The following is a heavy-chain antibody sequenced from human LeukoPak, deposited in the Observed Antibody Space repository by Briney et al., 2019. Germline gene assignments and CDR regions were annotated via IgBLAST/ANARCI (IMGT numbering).Heavy chain of an antibody. CDR1: VGSISSYY. V-gene: IGHV4-59*12. J-gene: IGHJ5*02. CDR2: IYYSGST. CDR3: ARAAIAVAGTGRWFDP. D-gene: IGHD6-13*01. Sequence: KPSETLSLTCTVSVGSISSYYWSWIRQPPGKGLEWIGYIYYSGSTNYNPSLKSRVTISVDTSKNQFSLKLSSVFAADTAVYYCARAAIAVAGTGRWFDPWGQGTLVTVSS.